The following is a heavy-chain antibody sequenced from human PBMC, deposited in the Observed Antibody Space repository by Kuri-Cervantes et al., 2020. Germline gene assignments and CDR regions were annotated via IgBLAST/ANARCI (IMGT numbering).Heavy chain of an antibody. J-gene: IGHJ6*02. CDR3: ARDSFEAAGTRYYYGMDV. D-gene: IGHD6-13*01. CDR1: GYTFTSYD. V-gene: IGHV1-18*01. Sequence: ASVKVSCKASGYTFTSYDINWVRQATGQGLEWMGWMNPNSGNTNYAQKLQGRVTMTTDTSTSTAYMELRSLRSDDTAVYYCARDSFEAAGTRYYYGMDVWGQGTTVTVSS. CDR2: MNPNSGNT.